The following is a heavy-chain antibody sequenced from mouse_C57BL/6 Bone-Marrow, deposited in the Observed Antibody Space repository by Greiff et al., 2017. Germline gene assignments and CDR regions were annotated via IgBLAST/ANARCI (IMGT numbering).Heavy chain of an antibody. V-gene: IGHV1-54*01. Sequence: QVQLQQSGAELVRPGTSVKVSCKASGYAFTNYLIEWVKQGPGQGLEWIGVINPGSGGTNYTEKFKGKATLTADKSSSTAYMQLSILTSEDSAVYFCARSKNWDSWYAYWGQGTLVTVSA. D-gene: IGHD4-1*01. J-gene: IGHJ3*01. CDR1: GYAFTNYL. CDR2: INPGSGGT. CDR3: ARSKNWDSWYAY.